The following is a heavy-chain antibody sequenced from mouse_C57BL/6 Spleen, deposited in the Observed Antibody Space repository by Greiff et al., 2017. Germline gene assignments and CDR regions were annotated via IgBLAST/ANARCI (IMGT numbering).Heavy chain of an antibody. D-gene: IGHD2-5*01. CDR1: GYSITSGYY. CDR2: ISYDGSN. Sequence: EVQLQQSGPGLVKPSQSLSLTCSVTGYSITSGYYWNWIRQFPGNKLEWMGYISYDGSNNYNPSLKNRISITRDTSKNQFFLKLNSVTTEDTATYYCARGGSNYVAYWGQGTLFTVSA. J-gene: IGHJ3*01. V-gene: IGHV3-6*01. CDR3: ARGGSNYVAY.